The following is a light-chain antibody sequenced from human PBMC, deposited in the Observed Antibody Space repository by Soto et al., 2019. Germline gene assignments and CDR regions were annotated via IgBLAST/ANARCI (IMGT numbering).Light chain of an antibody. CDR3: HQRQYWPPIT. Sequence: DIVLTQSPGTLSLSPGERATLSCRASQTVRSSSLAWYQQKPGQAPRLLIPDASNRATGIPARFSGSGSGTDFTLTISSLEPEDFAVYYCHQRQYWPPITFGQGTRLEIK. J-gene: IGKJ5*01. CDR1: QTVRSSS. CDR2: DAS. V-gene: IGKV3-11*01.